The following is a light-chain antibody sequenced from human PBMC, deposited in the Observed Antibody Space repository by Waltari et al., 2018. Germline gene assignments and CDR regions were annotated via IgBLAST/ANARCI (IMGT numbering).Light chain of an antibody. Sequence: DVVMTQSPLSLPVTLGQPASISCRSSQSLVHSDGNTYLNWFQQRPGQSPMRLIYKVSSRDSGVPDRFSGSGSGTDFTLKISRVEAEDVGVYYCMQGTHWPLTFGGGTKVEIK. V-gene: IGKV2-30*02. CDR3: MQGTHWPLT. J-gene: IGKJ4*01. CDR2: KVS. CDR1: QSLVHSDGNTY.